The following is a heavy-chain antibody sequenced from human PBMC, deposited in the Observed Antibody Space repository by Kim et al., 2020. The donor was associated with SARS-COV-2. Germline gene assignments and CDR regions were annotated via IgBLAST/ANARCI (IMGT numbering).Heavy chain of an antibody. CDR3: AKDQVYYGSGSYPHYFDY. V-gene: IGHV3-23*01. Sequence: KGRFTTSRDNTKNTLYLQMNSLRAEDTAVYYCAKDQVYYGSGSYPHYFDYWGQGTLVTVSS. J-gene: IGHJ4*02. D-gene: IGHD3-10*01.